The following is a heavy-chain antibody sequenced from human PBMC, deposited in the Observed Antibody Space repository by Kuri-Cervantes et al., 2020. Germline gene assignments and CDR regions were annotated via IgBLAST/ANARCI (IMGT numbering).Heavy chain of an antibody. J-gene: IGHJ4*02. V-gene: IGHV2-26*01. CDR3: ARILGYSYGYFY. Sequence: SGPTLVKPTETLTLTCTVSGFSLSNARMGVSWIRQPPGKALEWLAHIFLNDEKSYSTSLKSRLTISKDTSKSQVVLTMTNMDPVDTATYYCARILGYSYGYFYWGQGTLVTVSS. D-gene: IGHD5-18*01. CDR1: GFSLSNARMG. CDR2: IFLNDEK.